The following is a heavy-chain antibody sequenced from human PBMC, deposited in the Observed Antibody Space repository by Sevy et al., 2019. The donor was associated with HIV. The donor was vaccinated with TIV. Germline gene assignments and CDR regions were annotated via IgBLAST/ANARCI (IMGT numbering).Heavy chain of an antibody. D-gene: IGHD2-15*01. CDR1: GFTFSSYV. J-gene: IGHJ4*02. CDR3: AKLPFARAGGPDFDY. CDR2: IIGRGDST. Sequence: GGSLRRSCAASGFTFSSYVMSWVRQAPGGGLEWVSGIIGRGDSTYYADSVKGRFTISRDNSKNTLYLQMNSLRAEDTAVYYCAKLPFARAGGPDFDYWGQGTLVTVSS. V-gene: IGHV3-23*01.